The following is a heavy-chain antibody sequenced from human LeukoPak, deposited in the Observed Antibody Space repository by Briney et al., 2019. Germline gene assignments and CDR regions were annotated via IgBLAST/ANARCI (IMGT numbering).Heavy chain of an antibody. CDR3: ARGKNYYDSRGHFDY. J-gene: IGHJ4*02. CDR1: GYTFTSYG. Sequence: GASVKVSCKASGYTFTSYGISWVRQAPGQGLEWMGWISAYNGNTNYAQKLQGRVTMTTDTSTSTAYMELRSLRSDDTAMYYCARGKNYYDSRGHFDYWGQETLVTVSS. D-gene: IGHD3-22*01. CDR2: ISAYNGNT. V-gene: IGHV1-18*01.